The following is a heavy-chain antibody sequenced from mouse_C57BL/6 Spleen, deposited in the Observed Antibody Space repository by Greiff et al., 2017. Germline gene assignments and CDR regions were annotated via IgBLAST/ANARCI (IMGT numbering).Heavy chain of an antibody. V-gene: IGHV1-53*01. CDR1: GYTFTSYW. CDR3: ARSPLFLNWYFDV. CDR2: INPSNGGT. J-gene: IGHJ1*03. Sequence: VQLQQPGTELVKPGASVKLSCKASGYTFTSYWMHWVKQRPGQGLEWIGNINPSNGGTNYNEKFKSKATLTVDKSSSTAYMQLSRLTYEDSAVYYCARSPLFLNWYFDVWGTGTTVTVSS.